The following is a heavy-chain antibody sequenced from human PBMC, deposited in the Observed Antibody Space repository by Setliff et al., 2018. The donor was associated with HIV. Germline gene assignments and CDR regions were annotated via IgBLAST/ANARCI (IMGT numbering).Heavy chain of an antibody. CDR3: ARVQWYLLYVHDAFDI. D-gene: IGHD1-26*01. Sequence: SETLSLTCTVSGGSISSHYWSWIRQPPGKGLEWIGYIYTTGSTNYNPSLKSRVTISLDTSKNQFSLQLTSVTAADTAVYYCARVQWYLLYVHDAFDIWGQGIMVTVSS. CDR2: IYTTGST. J-gene: IGHJ3*02. V-gene: IGHV4-59*11. CDR1: GGSISSHY.